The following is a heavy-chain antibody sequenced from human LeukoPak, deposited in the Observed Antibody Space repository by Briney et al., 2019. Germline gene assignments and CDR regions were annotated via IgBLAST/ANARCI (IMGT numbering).Heavy chain of an antibody. CDR2: IVPIIGTA. V-gene: IGHV1-69*13. D-gene: IGHD2-15*01. CDR1: GGTFHSYI. J-gene: IGHJ4*02. CDR3: ARDQRPSCLGGICYSGDY. Sequence: SVKVSCKASGGTFHSYIVTWVRHAPGQGLEWMGGIVPIIGTANYAQKFQGRVTITADDSTSTAYMELRSLRSEDTAIYYCARDQRPSCLGGICYSGDYWRQGTLVTVTS.